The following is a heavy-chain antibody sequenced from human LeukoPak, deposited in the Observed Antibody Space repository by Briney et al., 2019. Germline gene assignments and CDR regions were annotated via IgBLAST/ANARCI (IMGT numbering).Heavy chain of an antibody. CDR2: INPNSGGT. CDR3: AREPLLTHFDY. J-gene: IGHJ4*02. Sequence: EASVKVSCKASGYTFTSYAMHWVRQAPGQGLEWMGWINPNSGGTNYAQKFQGRVTMTRDTSISTAYMELSRLRSDDTAVYYCAREPLLTHFDYWGQGTLVTVSS. V-gene: IGHV1-2*02. CDR1: GYTFTSYA.